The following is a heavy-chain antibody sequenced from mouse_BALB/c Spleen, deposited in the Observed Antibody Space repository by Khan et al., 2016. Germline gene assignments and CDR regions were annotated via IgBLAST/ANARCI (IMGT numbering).Heavy chain of an antibody. V-gene: IGHV1-63*02. CDR2: IYPGGGYT. J-gene: IGHJ3*01. CDR1: GYTFTNYW. CDR3: ARGGYDYDGGAWFAY. D-gene: IGHD2-4*01. Sequence: QVQLQQSGAELVRPGTSVKMSCKAAGYTFTNYWIGWVKQRPGHGLEWIGDIYPGGGYTNYNEKFKGKATLTADTSSSNAYMQLSSLTSEDSAIYYWARGGYDYDGGAWFAYWGQGTLVTVSA.